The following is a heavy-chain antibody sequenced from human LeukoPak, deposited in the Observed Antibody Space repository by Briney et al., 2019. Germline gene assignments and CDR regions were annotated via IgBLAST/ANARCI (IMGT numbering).Heavy chain of an antibody. Sequence: SETLSLTCAVYGGSFSGYYWSWIRQPPGKGLEWIGEINHSGSTNYNPSLKSRVTISVDTSKNQFSLKLSSVTAADTAVYYCARIFSGSYFDYWGQGTLVTVSS. J-gene: IGHJ4*02. V-gene: IGHV4-34*01. CDR1: GGSFSGYY. CDR2: INHSGST. CDR3: ARIFSGSYFDY. D-gene: IGHD1-26*01.